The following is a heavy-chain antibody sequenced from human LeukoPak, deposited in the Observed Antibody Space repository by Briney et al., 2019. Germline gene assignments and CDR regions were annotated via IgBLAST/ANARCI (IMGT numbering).Heavy chain of an antibody. CDR3: ARHYYGSGSYWDVDY. CDR1: GGSISSSSYY. V-gene: IGHV4-39*01. Sequence: SETLSLTCTVSGGSISSSSYYWSWIRQPPGKGLEWIGSIYYSGSTYYNPSLKSRVTISVDTSKNQFSLKLSSVTAADTAVYYCARHYYGSGSYWDVDYWGQGTLVTVSS. D-gene: IGHD3-10*01. J-gene: IGHJ4*02. CDR2: IYYSGST.